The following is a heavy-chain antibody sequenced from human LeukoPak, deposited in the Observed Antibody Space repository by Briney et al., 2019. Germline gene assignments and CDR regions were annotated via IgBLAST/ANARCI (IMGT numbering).Heavy chain of an antibody. CDR1: GFTFSSYW. Sequence: PGGSLRLSCAASGFTFSSYWMTWVRKAPGKGLEWVANIKQDGSEKYYVDSVKGRFTISRDNAKNSLYLQMNSLRDEDTAVYYCAIHAVPGYSSGWYTAWGQGTLVTVSS. V-gene: IGHV3-7*01. D-gene: IGHD6-19*01. J-gene: IGHJ4*02. CDR3: AIHAVPGYSSGWYTA. CDR2: IKQDGSEK.